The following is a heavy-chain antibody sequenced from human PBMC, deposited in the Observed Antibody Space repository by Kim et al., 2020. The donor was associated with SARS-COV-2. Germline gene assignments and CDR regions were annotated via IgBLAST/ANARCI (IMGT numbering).Heavy chain of an antibody. D-gene: IGHD6-13*01. V-gene: IGHV3-74*01. CDR1: GFTFSSYW. CDR2: IKSDGSDT. CDR3: ARGSFQQGFDP. J-gene: IGHJ5*02. Sequence: GGSLRISCEASGFTFSSYWMNWVRQGPGKGLVWVSRIKSDGSDTHYADSVKGRFTISRDNAKNTLHLQLNSLGVEDTAIYYCARGSFQQGFDPWGQETLVTVSS.